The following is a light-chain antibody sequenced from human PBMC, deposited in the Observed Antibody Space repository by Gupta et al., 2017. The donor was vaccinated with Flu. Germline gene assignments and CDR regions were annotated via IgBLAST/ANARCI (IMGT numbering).Light chain of an antibody. Sequence: SPGKTATITCSGDNLVEKYVAWYQQKPGQSPVVVITQDENRPSGIPERFSGSNSGNTATLTISGTQTMDEADYYCQAWDSNTWIFGGGTKLTVL. CDR2: QDE. CDR3: QAWDSNTWI. V-gene: IGLV3-1*01. J-gene: IGLJ2*01. CDR1: NLVEKY.